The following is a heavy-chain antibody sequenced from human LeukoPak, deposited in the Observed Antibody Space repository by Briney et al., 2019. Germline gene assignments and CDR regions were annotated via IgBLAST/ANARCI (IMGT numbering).Heavy chain of an antibody. Sequence: PGGSLRLSCVASGFTFSTYSMNWVRQAPRKGLEWVSSISSSSRHRYYADSVKGRFTISRDDAKNSVYLQMNSLRAEEPAVYYCVRDFNTVTTAYLQHWGQGTLVTVSS. CDR3: VRDFNTVTTAYLQH. D-gene: IGHD4-17*01. J-gene: IGHJ1*01. CDR1: GFTFSTYS. V-gene: IGHV3-21*01. CDR2: ISSSSRHR.